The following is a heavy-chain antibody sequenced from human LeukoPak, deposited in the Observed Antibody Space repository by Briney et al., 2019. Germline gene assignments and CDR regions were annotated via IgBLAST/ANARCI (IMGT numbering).Heavy chain of an antibody. J-gene: IGHJ4*02. D-gene: IGHD3-22*01. Sequence: GGSLRLSCAASGITVSNNYMSWVRQAPGKGLEWVSSISSSSSYIYYADSVKGRFTISRDNAKDSLYLQMNSLRAEDTAVYYCARDLSYYYDSSGYYPFDYWGQGTRVTVSS. CDR3: ARDLSYYYDSSGYYPFDY. CDR1: GITVSNNY. CDR2: ISSSSSYI. V-gene: IGHV3-21*01.